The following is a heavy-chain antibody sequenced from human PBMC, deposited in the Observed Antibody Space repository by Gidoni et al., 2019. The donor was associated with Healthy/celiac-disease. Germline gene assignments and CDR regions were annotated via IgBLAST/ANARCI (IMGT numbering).Heavy chain of an antibody. D-gene: IGHD3-22*01. CDR3: AGKGDYYDSSGYYSGQKDDY. Sequence: VQLQQWCAGLLKPSETLSLSCGVYGGSFSRYYWSWIRQPPGKGLEWIGDIKHGGSTNYHPSLKSRVTISVDTSKNQFSLKLSSVTAADTAVYYCAGKGDYYDSSGYYSGQKDDYWGQGTLVTVSS. CDR2: IKHGGST. V-gene: IGHV4-34*01. CDR1: GGSFSRYY. J-gene: IGHJ4*02.